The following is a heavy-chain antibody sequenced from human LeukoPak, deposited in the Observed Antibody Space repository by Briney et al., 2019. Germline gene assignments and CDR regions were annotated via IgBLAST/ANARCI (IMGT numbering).Heavy chain of an antibody. Sequence: PGGSLRLSCAASGFTFNNYAMNWGRQAPGKGLEWVAAVTGPADTTYYADSVKGRFTISRDSFKDTVYLQMNRLGAEDTALYYCAKGAAIDHWGQGTLVTVSS. V-gene: IGHV3-23*01. CDR1: GFTFNNYA. CDR2: VTGPADTT. CDR3: AKGAAIDH. D-gene: IGHD5-24*01. J-gene: IGHJ4*02.